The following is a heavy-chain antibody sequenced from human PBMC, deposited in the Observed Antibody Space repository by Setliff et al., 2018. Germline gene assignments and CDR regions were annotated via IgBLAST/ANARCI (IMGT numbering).Heavy chain of an antibody. D-gene: IGHD6-19*01. V-gene: IGHV1-3*01. CDR1: GYTFTSYA. CDR2: INAGNGNT. CDR3: ARGLAVAGEFDY. J-gene: IGHJ4*02. Sequence: ASVKVSCKASGYTFTSYAMHWVRQAPGQRLEWMGWINAGNGNTKYSQKFQGRFTISRDNAKNSLYLQMNSLRAEDTAVYYCARGLAVAGEFDYWGQGTLVTVSS.